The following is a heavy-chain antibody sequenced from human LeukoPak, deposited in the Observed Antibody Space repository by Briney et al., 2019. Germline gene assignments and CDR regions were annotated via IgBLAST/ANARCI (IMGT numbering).Heavy chain of an antibody. CDR1: GFTFSSYG. Sequence: PGGSLRLSCAASGFTFSSYGTHWVRQAPGKGLEWVAVISYDGSNKYYADSVKGRFTISRDNSKNTLYLQMNSLRAEDTAVYYCAKEGLDYGDYYFDYWGQGTLVTVSS. D-gene: IGHD4-17*01. V-gene: IGHV3-30*18. J-gene: IGHJ4*02. CDR2: ISYDGSNK. CDR3: AKEGLDYGDYYFDY.